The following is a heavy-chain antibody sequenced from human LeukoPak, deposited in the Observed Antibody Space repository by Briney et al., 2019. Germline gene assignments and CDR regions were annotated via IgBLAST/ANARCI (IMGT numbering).Heavy chain of an antibody. CDR2: IYYSGST. D-gene: IGHD3-10*01. J-gene: IGHJ4*02. CDR3: AREVPIVRGLRWDY. CDR1: GFTFNNAW. Sequence: PGGSLRLSCAASGFTFNNAWMSWVRQSPGKGLEWIGYIYYSGSTNCDPSLKSRVTISIDTSKNQFSLKLRSVTAADTAVYYCAREVPIVRGLRWDYWGQGTLVTVSS. V-gene: IGHV4-59*01.